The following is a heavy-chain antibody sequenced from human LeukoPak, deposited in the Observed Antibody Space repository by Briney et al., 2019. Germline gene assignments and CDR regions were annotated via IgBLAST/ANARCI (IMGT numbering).Heavy chain of an antibody. Sequence: PGGSLRPSCAASGFTFSSYAMSWVRQAPGKGLEWVSAISGSGGSTYYADSVKGRFTISRDNSKNTLYLPLNSLRAEDTAVYYCEKDGYSYGDSTGYFDYWGQGTLVTVSS. CDR2: ISGSGGST. D-gene: IGHD5-18*01. V-gene: IGHV3-23*01. CDR3: EKDGYSYGDSTGYFDY. CDR1: GFTFSSYA. J-gene: IGHJ4*02.